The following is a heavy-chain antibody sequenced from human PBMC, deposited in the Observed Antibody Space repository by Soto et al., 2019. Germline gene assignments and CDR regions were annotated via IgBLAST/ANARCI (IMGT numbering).Heavy chain of an antibody. J-gene: IGHJ4*02. Sequence: SETLSLTCAVYGGSFSGYYWSWIRQPPGKGLEWIGEINHSGSTNYNPSLKSRVTISVDTSKNTLYLQVGSLRPEDMAVYYCARSNHDFWSGYPQGFFDYWGQGTLVTVSS. CDR2: INHSGST. D-gene: IGHD3-3*01. V-gene: IGHV4-34*01. CDR1: GGSFSGYY. CDR3: ARSNHDFWSGYPQGFFDY.